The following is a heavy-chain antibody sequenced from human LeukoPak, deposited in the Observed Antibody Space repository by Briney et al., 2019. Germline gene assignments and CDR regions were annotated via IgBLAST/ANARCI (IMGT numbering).Heavy chain of an antibody. CDR2: ISGSGGST. D-gene: IGHD4-11*01. V-gene: IGHV3-23*01. Sequence: GGSLRLSCAASGFTFSSYVVNWVRQAPGKGLEWVSAISGSGGSTYYADSVKGRFTISRDNSKNTLYLQMSSLRAEDTAVYYCASQYSTRDYWGQGTLVTVSS. J-gene: IGHJ4*02. CDR1: GFTFSSYV. CDR3: ASQYSTRDY.